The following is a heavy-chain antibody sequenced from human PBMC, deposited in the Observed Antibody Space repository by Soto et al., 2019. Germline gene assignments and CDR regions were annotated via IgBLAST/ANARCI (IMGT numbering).Heavy chain of an antibody. CDR1: GYSFTSYW. J-gene: IGHJ6*03. Sequence: GESLKISCKGSGYSFTSYWIGWVRQMPGKGLEWMGIIYPGDSDTRYSPSFQGQVTISADKSISTAYLQWSSLKASDTAMYYCARLRIHRRAGYYYMDIWGRGTRGAVSS. V-gene: IGHV5-51*01. CDR2: IYPGDSDT. CDR3: ARLRIHRRAGYYYMDI.